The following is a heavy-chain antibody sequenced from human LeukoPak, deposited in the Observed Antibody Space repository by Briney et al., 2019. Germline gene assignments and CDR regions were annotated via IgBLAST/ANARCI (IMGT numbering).Heavy chain of an antibody. D-gene: IGHD2-2*01. Sequence: ASVKVSCKTSGYTFTGYYMHWVRQAPGQGLEWMGWINPNSGGTNYAQKFQGWVTMTRDTSISTAYMELSSLRSEDTAVYYCATDLYCSSTSCDPLDYWGQGTLVTVSS. CDR3: ATDLYCSSTSCDPLDY. CDR1: GYTFTGYY. V-gene: IGHV1-2*04. CDR2: INPNSGGT. J-gene: IGHJ4*02.